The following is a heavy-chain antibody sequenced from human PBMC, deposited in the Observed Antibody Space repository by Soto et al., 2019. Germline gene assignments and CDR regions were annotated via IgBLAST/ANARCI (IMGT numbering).Heavy chain of an antibody. CDR2: IYHSGST. CDR1: GGSISSSNW. CDR3: ARDSVLYSSSWYNHHFDY. J-gene: IGHJ4*02. Sequence: QVQLQESGPGLVKPSGTLSLTCAVSGGSISSSNWWSWVRQPPGKGLEWIREIYHSGSTNYNPSLKSRVTISVDKSKNQFSLKLSSVTAADTAVYYCARDSVLYSSSWYNHHFDYWGQGTLVTVSS. D-gene: IGHD6-13*01. V-gene: IGHV4-4*02.